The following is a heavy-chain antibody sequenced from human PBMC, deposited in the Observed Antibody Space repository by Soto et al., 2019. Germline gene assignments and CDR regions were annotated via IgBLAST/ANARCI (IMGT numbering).Heavy chain of an antibody. Sequence: GESLKISCEASGYMFPIYHISWVRQMPGKGLEWVGKIDPSDSRTMYRPSSRARITISVDESINTAYLEWGRLKASDTAMYYCARHDSNGDFDFLGQGTQVTVSS. J-gene: IGHJ4*02. CDR1: GYMFPIYH. V-gene: IGHV5-10-1*01. CDR2: IDPSDSRT. D-gene: IGHD2-8*01. CDR3: ARHDSNGDFDF.